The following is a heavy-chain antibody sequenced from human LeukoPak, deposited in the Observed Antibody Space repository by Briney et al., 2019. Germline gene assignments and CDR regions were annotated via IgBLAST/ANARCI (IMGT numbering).Heavy chain of an antibody. J-gene: IGHJ5*02. Sequence: PSETLSLTCTVSGGSISSSSYYWGWIRQPPGKGLEWIGSIYYSGSTYYNPSLKSRVTISVDTSKNQFFLKLSSVTAADTAMYYCSRAPVRGLSGVGWFDPWGQGTLVTVSS. CDR1: GGSISSSSYY. CDR3: SRAPVRGLSGVGWFDP. D-gene: IGHD3-10*01. CDR2: IYYSGST. V-gene: IGHV4-39*07.